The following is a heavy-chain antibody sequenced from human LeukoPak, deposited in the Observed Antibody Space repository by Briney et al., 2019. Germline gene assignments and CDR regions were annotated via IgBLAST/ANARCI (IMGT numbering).Heavy chain of an antibody. D-gene: IGHD3-22*01. Sequence: GGSQRLSCAASGFTFTRYWMSWIRQAPGKGLEWVASIKEDGSERHYVDSVKGRCTISRDNVKNSLFLQMNGLRADDTAVYYCARDCQFDQDSGCYYYPAFDYWGQGALVTVSS. CDR2: IKEDGSER. CDR1: GFTFTRYW. CDR3: ARDCQFDQDSGCYYYPAFDY. V-gene: IGHV3-7*04. J-gene: IGHJ4*02.